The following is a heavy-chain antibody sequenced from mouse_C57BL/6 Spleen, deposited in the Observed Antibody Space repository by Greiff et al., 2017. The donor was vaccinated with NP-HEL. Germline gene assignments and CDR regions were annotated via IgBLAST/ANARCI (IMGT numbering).Heavy chain of an antibody. CDR1: GYTFTSYW. Sequence: VQLQQPGAELVKPGASVKLSCKASGYTFTSYWMHWVKQRPGQGLEWIGMIHPNGGSTNYNEKFKRKATLTVDKSASTAYMQLSSLTSEDSAVYYCARSDYDYDAFYFDDWGQGTTLTVSS. V-gene: IGHV1-64*01. D-gene: IGHD2-4*01. CDR2: IHPNGGST. J-gene: IGHJ2*01. CDR3: ARSDYDYDAFYFDD.